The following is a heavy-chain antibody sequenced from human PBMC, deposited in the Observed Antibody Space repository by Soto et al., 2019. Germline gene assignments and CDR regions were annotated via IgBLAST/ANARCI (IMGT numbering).Heavy chain of an antibody. D-gene: IGHD6-13*01. CDR3: AREEDGGAADGAEFDS. CDR1: GDSISTHY. CDR2: IFYRGGT. Sequence: SETLSLTCTVSGDSISTHYWSWIRQPPGKGLQWIGYIFYRGGTAYNPSLKSRVTISLDMSKKQFSLKLSSVTAADTAVYYCAREEDGGAADGAEFDSWGQGTMVTVAS. J-gene: IGHJ3*02. V-gene: IGHV4-59*11.